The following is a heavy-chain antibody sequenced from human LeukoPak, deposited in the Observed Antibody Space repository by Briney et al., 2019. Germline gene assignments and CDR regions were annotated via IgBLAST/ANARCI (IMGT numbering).Heavy chain of an antibody. V-gene: IGHV4-39*07. CDR2: IYYSGST. Sequence: PSETLSLTCTVSGGSISSSSYYWGWIRQPPGKGLEWIGSIYYSGSTYYNPSLKSRVAISVDTSKNQFSLKLSSVTAADTAVYYCTRDPQSQLWLKWFDPWGQGTLVTVSS. D-gene: IGHD5-18*01. CDR3: TRDPQSQLWLKWFDP. J-gene: IGHJ5*02. CDR1: GGSISSSSYY.